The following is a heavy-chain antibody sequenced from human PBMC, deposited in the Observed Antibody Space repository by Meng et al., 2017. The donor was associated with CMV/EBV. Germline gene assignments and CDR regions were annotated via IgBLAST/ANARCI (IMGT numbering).Heavy chain of an antibody. CDR1: GYTFTSYY. D-gene: IGHD3-3*01. Sequence: ASVKVSCKASGYTFTSYYMHWVRQAPGQGLEWMGIINPSGGSTSYAQKFQGRVTMTRDTSTSTVYMELSSLRSEDTAVYYCASLYYDFWSGYWGDYYYGMDVWGQGTTVTVSS. CDR3: ASLYYDFWSGYWGDYYYGMDV. J-gene: IGHJ6*02. CDR2: INPSGGST. V-gene: IGHV1-46*01.